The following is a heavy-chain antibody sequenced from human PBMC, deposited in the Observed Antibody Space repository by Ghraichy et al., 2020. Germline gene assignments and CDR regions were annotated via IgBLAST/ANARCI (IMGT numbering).Heavy chain of an antibody. V-gene: IGHV4-39*01. CDR2: ISYTANT. D-gene: IGHD5-12*01. CDR1: GGSISSTTYY. CDR3: ARHFFPDKWLRTDGLDY. J-gene: IGHJ4*02. Sequence: ETLSLTCTVSGGSISSTTYYWGWIRQPPGKGLEWIGGISYTANTYYNPSLKSRITISLDTSNNQFSLQLTSVTAADTAVYYCARHFFPDKWLRTDGLDYWGQGTLVTVSS.